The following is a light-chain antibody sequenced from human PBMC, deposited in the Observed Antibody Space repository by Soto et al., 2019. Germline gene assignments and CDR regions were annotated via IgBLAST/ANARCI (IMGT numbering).Light chain of an antibody. J-gene: IGLJ1*01. V-gene: IGLV1-47*01. Sequence: QSVLTQPPSASGTPGQSVTLSCSGSSSNIGSNYVYWYQQLPGTAPKLLIYRNNQRPSGVPDRFSGSKSGTSASLAISGLRSEDEADYYCAAWDDSLSGRGVFGTGTKVTVL. CDR2: RNN. CDR3: AAWDDSLSGRGV. CDR1: SSNIGSNY.